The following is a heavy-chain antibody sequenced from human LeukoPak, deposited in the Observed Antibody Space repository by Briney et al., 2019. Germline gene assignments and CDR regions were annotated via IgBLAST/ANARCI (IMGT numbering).Heavy chain of an antibody. Sequence: KPSETLSLTCSVSGDSISSYYWSWIRQPPGKGLEWIAYIFFSGATSYNPPLRSRVTISLDTSKSQVSLNLSSVTAADTAVYYCARVDYSGSGSPFDSWGQGTLVTVSS. CDR2: IFFSGAT. CDR1: GDSISSYY. CDR3: ARVDYSGSGSPFDS. J-gene: IGHJ4*02. D-gene: IGHD3-10*01. V-gene: IGHV4-59*01.